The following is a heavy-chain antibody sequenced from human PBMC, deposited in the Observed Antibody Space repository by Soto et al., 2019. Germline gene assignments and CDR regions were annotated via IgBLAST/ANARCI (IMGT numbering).Heavy chain of an antibody. CDR1: GYTFTSYS. Sequence: QVQLVQSGAEVKKPGASVKVSCKASGYTFTSYSMHWVRQAPGQRLEWMGWINTGNGDTKSSQNFQGRVTFTRDTAARKAYRVLSSLTSEDTAVYYCARVSSWAEHWGQGTLVTVSS. J-gene: IGHJ1*01. D-gene: IGHD6-13*01. CDR2: INTGNGDT. V-gene: IGHV1-3*04. CDR3: ARVSSWAEH.